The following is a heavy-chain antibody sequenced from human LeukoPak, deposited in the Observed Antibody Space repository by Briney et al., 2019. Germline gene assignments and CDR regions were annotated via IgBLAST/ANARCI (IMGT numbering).Heavy chain of an antibody. CDR1: GFSFSETG. D-gene: IGHD3-10*01. CDR3: AKDRPGWFGEEEDY. Sequence: HSGGSLRLSCVASGFSFSETGIHWVRQAPGKGLEWVTFIQNHGRDKYYADSVKGRFTVSRDNSKNTLYLQMNSLRAEDTAVYYCAKDRPGWFGEEEDYWGQGTLVTVSS. CDR2: IQNHGRDK. V-gene: IGHV3-30*02. J-gene: IGHJ4*02.